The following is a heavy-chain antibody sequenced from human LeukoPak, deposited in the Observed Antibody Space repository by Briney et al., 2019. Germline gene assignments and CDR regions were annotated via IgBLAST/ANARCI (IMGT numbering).Heavy chain of an antibody. V-gene: IGHV3-11*03. CDR1: GFISSDYY. CDR3: ARHGSGSSFVY. J-gene: IGHJ4*02. Sequence: PGGSLRLSCAASGFISSDYYMSWIRQAPGKGLEWISYITSSSTSYTNYAGSVRGRFTISRDNAKNSLYLQMNSLTSDDTAVYYCARHGSGSSFVYWGQGTLVTVSS. CDR2: ITSSSTSYT. D-gene: IGHD5-12*01.